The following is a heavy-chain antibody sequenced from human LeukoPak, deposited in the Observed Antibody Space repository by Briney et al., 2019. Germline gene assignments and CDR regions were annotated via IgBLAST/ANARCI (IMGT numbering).Heavy chain of an antibody. D-gene: IGHD6-19*01. CDR2: ISSSSSTI. V-gene: IGHV3-48*01. J-gene: IGHJ4*02. CDR3: ARAKQQWLAYFDY. CDR1: GFTFSSYS. Sequence: GGSLRLSCAASGFTFSSYSMNWVRQAPGKGLEWVSYISSSSSTIYYADSVKGRFTISRDNAKNSLYLQMNSLRAEDTAVYYCARAKQQWLAYFDYWGQGTLVTVSS.